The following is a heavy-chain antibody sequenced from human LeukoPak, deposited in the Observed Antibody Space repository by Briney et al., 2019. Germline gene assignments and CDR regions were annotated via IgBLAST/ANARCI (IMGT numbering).Heavy chain of an antibody. CDR1: GFTISNFA. J-gene: IGHJ4*02. V-gene: IGHV3-23*01. D-gene: IGHD6-13*01. CDR2: ITGRSGGT. Sequence: PGGSLSLSCAASGFTISNFAMAWVRQAPGKGLEWVSSITGRSGGTYYADSVKGRFTISRDNAKNSLYLQMNSLRAEDTAVYYCARDGVAAAGSYFDYWGQGTLVTVSS. CDR3: ARDGVAAAGSYFDY.